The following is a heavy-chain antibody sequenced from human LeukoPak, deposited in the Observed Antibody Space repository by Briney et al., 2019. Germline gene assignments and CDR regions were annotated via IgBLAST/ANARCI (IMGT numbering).Heavy chain of an antibody. CDR3: AREHSGSYSPFDY. CDR1: GYTFTSYY. J-gene: IGHJ4*02. V-gene: IGHV1-46*01. D-gene: IGHD1-26*01. CDR2: INPSFGRT. Sequence: ASVKVSCKASGYTFTSYYMHWVRQAPGQGLEWMGIINPSFGRTSYAQKFQGRVTMTRDISTSTVYMELSSLRSEDTAVYYCAREHSGSYSPFDYWGQGTLVTVSS.